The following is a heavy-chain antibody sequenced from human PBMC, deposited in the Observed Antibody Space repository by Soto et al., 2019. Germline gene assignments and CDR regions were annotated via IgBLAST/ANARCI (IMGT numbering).Heavy chain of an antibody. D-gene: IGHD3-22*01. CDR1: GGTFSSYT. Sequence: QVQLVQSGAEVKKPGSSVKVSCKASGGTFSSYTISWVRQAPGQGLEWMGRIIPILGIANYGQKFQGRVTITADKSTSTAYMELSSLRSEDTAVYYCARVHYSSGYYYNYWGQGTLVTVSS. CDR3: ARVHYSSGYYYNY. CDR2: IIPILGIA. V-gene: IGHV1-69*02. J-gene: IGHJ4*02.